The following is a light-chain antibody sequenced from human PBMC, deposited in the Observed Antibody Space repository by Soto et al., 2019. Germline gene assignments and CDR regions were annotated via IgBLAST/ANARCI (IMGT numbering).Light chain of an antibody. Sequence: QSALTKPASVSGSPGQSITISCTGTSSDVGGYNYVSWYQQHPDKAPKLMIYDVSNRPSGVSNRFSGSKSGNTASLTISGLQAEDEAHYYCSSYTSSSTYVVFGGGTKVTVL. CDR2: DVS. CDR1: SSDVGGYNY. V-gene: IGLV2-14*01. J-gene: IGLJ2*01. CDR3: SSYTSSSTYVV.